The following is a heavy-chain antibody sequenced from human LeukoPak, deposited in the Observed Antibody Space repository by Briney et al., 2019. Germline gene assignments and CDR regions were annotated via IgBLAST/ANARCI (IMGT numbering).Heavy chain of an antibody. CDR1: GYTFTSYG. J-gene: IGHJ4*02. V-gene: IGHV1-18*01. CDR3: ARDLGYDSSGYLFDY. Sequence: GASVKVSCKASGYTFTSYGISWVRQAPGQGLEWMGWISANNGNTNYAQKLQGRVTMTTDTSTSTAYMELRSLRSDDTAVYYCARDLGYDSSGYLFDYWGQGTLVTVSS. D-gene: IGHD3-22*01. CDR2: ISANNGNT.